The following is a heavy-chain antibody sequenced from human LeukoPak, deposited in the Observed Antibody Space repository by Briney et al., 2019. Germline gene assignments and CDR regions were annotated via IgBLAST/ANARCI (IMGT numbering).Heavy chain of an antibody. CDR1: GGSISSSSYH. D-gene: IGHD3-10*01. V-gene: IGHV4-39*07. J-gene: IGHJ5*02. CDR2: IYYSGST. CDR3: ARVYVLPWFGEPWNNWFDP. Sequence: SETLSLTCTVSGGSISSSSYHWGWIRQPPGKGLEWIGSIYYSGSTYYNPSLKSRVTISVDTSKNQSSLKVSSVTAADTAVYYCARVYVLPWFGEPWNNWFDPWGQGTLVTVSS.